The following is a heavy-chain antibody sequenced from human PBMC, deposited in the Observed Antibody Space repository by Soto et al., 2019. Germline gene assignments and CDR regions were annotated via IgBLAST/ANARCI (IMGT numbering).Heavy chain of an antibody. D-gene: IGHD2-21*02. V-gene: IGHV3-23*01. Sequence: GGSLRLSCAASGFTFSSYAMSWVRQAPGKGLEWVSAISGSGGSTYYADSVKGRFTISRDNSKNTLYLQMNSLRAEDTAVYYCAKARPYCGGDCYSPTRQNYYYYYGMDVWGQGTTVTVSS. J-gene: IGHJ6*02. CDR2: ISGSGGST. CDR3: AKARPYCGGDCYSPTRQNYYYYYGMDV. CDR1: GFTFSSYA.